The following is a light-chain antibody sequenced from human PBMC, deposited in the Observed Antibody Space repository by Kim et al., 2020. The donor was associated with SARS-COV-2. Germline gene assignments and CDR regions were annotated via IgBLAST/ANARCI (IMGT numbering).Light chain of an antibody. Sequence: QSALTQPASVSGSPGQSITISCSGTSNDIGNYDLVSWYQQHTGKAPKVIIYEVNSRPSGVSDRFSGSKSGSTASLTISGPRTEDEADYYCCSYAGSSTYWVFGGGTQLTVL. V-gene: IGLV2-23*02. CDR1: SNDIGNYDL. J-gene: IGLJ3*02. CDR2: EVN. CDR3: CSYAGSSTYWV.